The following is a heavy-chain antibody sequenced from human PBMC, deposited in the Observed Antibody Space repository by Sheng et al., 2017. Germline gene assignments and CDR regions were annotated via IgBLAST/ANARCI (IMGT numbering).Heavy chain of an antibody. CDR1: GFTFSSYG. V-gene: IGHV3-33*01. J-gene: IGHJ4*02. CDR3: ARVTEPYYYDSSGYDY. D-gene: IGHD3-22*01. CDR2: IWYDGSNK. Sequence: QVQLVESGGGVVQPGRSLRLSCAASGFTFSSYGMHWVRQAPGKGLEWVAVIWYDGSNKYYADSVKGRFTISRDNSKNTLYLQMNSLRAEDTAVYYCARVTEPYYYDSSGYDYWGQGTLVTVSS.